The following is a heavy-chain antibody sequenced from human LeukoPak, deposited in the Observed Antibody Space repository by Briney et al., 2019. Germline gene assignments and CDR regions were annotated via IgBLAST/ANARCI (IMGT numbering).Heavy chain of an antibody. J-gene: IGHJ5*02. CDR1: GYTFTSYD. Sequence: ASVKVSCKASGYTFTSYDINWVRQATGQGLEWMGWMNPNSGNTGYAQKFQGRVTMTRNTSIGTAYMELSSLRSEDTAVYYCARGDLYCSSTSCYGRYSGFDPWGQGTLVTVSS. CDR3: ARGDLYCSSTSCYGRYSGFDP. CDR2: MNPNSGNT. V-gene: IGHV1-8*01. D-gene: IGHD2-2*01.